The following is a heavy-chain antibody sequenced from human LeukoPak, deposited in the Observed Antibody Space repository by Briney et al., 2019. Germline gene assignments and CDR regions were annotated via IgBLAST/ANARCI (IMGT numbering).Heavy chain of an antibody. J-gene: IGHJ4*02. V-gene: IGHV3-23*01. CDR2: ISGSGGST. CDR1: GFTFSSYA. D-gene: IGHD3-10*01. Sequence: GGSLRLSCAASGFTFSSYAMSWVRQAPGKGLEWVSAISGSGGSTYYADSVKGRFTISRDNSKNTLYLQMNSLRAEDTAVYFCAAGKVRGVWFYLDHWGQGTLVTVSS. CDR3: AAGKVRGVWFYLDH.